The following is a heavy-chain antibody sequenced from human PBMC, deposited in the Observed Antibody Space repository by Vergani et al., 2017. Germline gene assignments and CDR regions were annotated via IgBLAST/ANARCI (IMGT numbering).Heavy chain of an antibody. D-gene: IGHD3-16*01. CDR1: GFTFSDYY. CDR3: ARDFPLGTSIDY. J-gene: IGHJ4*02. V-gene: IGHV3-11*01. Sequence: QVQLVESGGGLVKPGGSLRLSCAASGFTFSDYYMSWIRQAPGKGLDWVSYINSSGSTIYYADAVKGRFTISRDNAKNSLYLQMNSLRAEDTAVYYCARDFPLGTSIDYWGQGTLVTVSS. CDR2: INSSGSTI.